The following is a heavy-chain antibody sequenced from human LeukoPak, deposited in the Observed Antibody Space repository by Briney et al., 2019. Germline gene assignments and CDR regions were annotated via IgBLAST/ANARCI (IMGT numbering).Heavy chain of an antibody. V-gene: IGHV1-2*02. Sequence: ASVKVSCKASGYTFNGYYMHWVRQAPGQGLEWMGWINPNSGGTNYAQKFQGRVTMTRDTSISTAYMELSRLRSDDTAVYYCARLRGYSYGYEDYWDQGTLVTVSS. CDR3: ARLRGYSYGYEDY. CDR1: GYTFNGYY. D-gene: IGHD5-18*01. J-gene: IGHJ4*02. CDR2: INPNSGGT.